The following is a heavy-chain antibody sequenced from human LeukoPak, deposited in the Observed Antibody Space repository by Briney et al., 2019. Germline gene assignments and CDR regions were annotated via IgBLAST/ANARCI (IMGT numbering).Heavy chain of an antibody. J-gene: IGHJ4*02. CDR2: IQSNGNEK. CDR1: GFTFSDYA. V-gene: IGHV3-30*02. D-gene: IGHD2-2*01. CDR3: ARGVTSWPQGPYHFDY. Sequence: GGSLRLSCAVSGFTFSDYAMHWVRQAPGKGLEWVASIQSNGNEKYSSDSLKGRFTISRGNSKNTLYLQMNTVRPEDTAVFYCARGVTSWPQGPYHFDYWGQGILITVSS.